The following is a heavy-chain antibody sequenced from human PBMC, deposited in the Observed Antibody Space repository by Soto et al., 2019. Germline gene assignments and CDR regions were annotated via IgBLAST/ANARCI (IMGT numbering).Heavy chain of an antibody. V-gene: IGHV4-34*01. CDR2: INHSGST. Sequence: QVQLQQWGAGLLKPSETLSLTCAVYGGSFSGYYWSWIRQPPGKGLEWIGEINHSGSTNYNPSLKGRLPKSVDTPKTQSSLNLVWGPPADAAVYYCGRSLGRPPWGGEGTLVTVSS. D-gene: IGHD2-15*01. CDR3: GRSLGRPPW. CDR1: GGSFSGYY. J-gene: IGHJ4*02.